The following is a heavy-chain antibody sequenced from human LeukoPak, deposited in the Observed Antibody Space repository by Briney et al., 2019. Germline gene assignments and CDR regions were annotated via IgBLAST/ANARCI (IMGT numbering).Heavy chain of an antibody. CDR1: GFSFSRSW. CDR3: TKEGGVATARYAFDI. J-gene: IGHJ3*02. D-gene: IGHD1-1*01. CDR2: INDDGSII. Sequence: GGSLRLSCAASGFSFSRSWMHWVRQPPGKGLVWVSRINDDGSIISYGDPVKGRFTISRDNAKNTLYLQMNSLRAEDTAGYYCTKEGGVATARYAFDIWGQGTMVTVSS. V-gene: IGHV3-74*01.